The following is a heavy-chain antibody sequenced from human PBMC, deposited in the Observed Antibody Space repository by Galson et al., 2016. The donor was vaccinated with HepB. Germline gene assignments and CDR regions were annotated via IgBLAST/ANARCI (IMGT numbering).Heavy chain of an antibody. CDR3: ARGLVEVADYYTMDV. CDR1: GGTFDNYG. CDR2: IIPLFGIA. J-gene: IGHJ6*02. V-gene: IGHV1-69*13. D-gene: IGHD2-15*01. Sequence: SVKVSCKASGGTFDNYGISWVRQAPGQGLEWMGGIIPLFGIANYAQKFQGRVTITADEFTTTAYMEVSSLRSEDTAMYYCARGLVEVADYYTMDVWGQGATVTVSS.